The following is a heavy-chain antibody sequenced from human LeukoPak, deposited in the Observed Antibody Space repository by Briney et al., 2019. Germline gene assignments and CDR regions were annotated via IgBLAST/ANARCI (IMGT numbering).Heavy chain of an antibody. V-gene: IGHV1-3*01. Sequence: ASVKVSCKASGYTFTSYAMHWVRQAPGQRLEWMGWINAGNGNTKYSQKFQGRVTMTTDTSTSTAYMELRSLRSDDTAVYYCARADTAMGDFDYWGQGTLVTVSS. CDR3: ARADTAMGDFDY. CDR2: INAGNGNT. J-gene: IGHJ4*02. D-gene: IGHD5-18*01. CDR1: GYTFTSYA.